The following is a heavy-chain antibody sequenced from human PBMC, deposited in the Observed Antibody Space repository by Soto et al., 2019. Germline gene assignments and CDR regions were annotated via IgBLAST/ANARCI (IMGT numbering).Heavy chain of an antibody. Sequence: SETLSLTCSFSGDSSSTSTYSWSWIRQPPGKALEWVGFIYRSGVTSYNPSLKSRVSISLDTSRNQCSLKVRSVTAADTAVYYCAGMAYTSGHRLDPWGPGTLVTVSS. CDR1: GDSSSTSTYS. CDR2: IYRSGVT. J-gene: IGHJ5*02. V-gene: IGHV4-30-2*01. CDR3: AGMAYTSGHRLDP. D-gene: IGHD6-19*01.